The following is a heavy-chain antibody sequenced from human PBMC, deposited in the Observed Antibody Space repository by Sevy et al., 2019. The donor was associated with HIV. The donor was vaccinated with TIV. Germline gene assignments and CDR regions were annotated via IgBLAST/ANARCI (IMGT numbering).Heavy chain of an antibody. CDR2: IVVGSGVS. J-gene: IGHJ3*02. CDR1: GIIFSNSA. V-gene: IGHV1-58*01. Sequence: ASVKVSCTASGIIFSNSAVQWVRQTRGPRLEWIGWIVVGSGVSNYAQKFEGRVTISRDRSTRTAYMELSSLRSEDTAVYFCAAEDMTTFGGPLRVFNMWGQGTMVTVSS. D-gene: IGHD3-16*01. CDR3: AAEDMTTFGGPLRVFNM.